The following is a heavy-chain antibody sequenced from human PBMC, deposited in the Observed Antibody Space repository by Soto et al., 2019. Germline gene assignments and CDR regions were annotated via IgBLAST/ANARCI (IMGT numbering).Heavy chain of an antibody. CDR3: LNGDYY. D-gene: IGHD4-17*01. CDR2: INRDGNI. V-gene: IGHV3-48*03. CDR1: GFTFSSHA. Sequence: EEQLVESGGGLVQPGGSLRLSCAASGFTFSSHAMNWIRQAPGKGLEWVSSINRDGNIYYADSVKGRFTISRDNAKNSLYLQMNSLRADDTAVYYCLNGDYYVGQGTLVTVSS. J-gene: IGHJ4*02.